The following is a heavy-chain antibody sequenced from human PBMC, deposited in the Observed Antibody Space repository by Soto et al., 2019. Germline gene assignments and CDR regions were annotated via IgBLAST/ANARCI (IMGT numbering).Heavy chain of an antibody. CDR1: GFTFSNAW. V-gene: IGHV3-15*07. CDR2: IKSKTDGGTT. Sequence: EVQLVESGGGLVKPGGSLRLSCAASGFTFSNAWMNWVRQAPGKGLEWVGRIKSKTDGGTTDYAAPVKGRFTISRDDSKNSLYRHMNSLKTEDTAVYYCTTGFVRSSGGGGAFDIWGQGTMVTVSS. CDR3: TTGFVRSSGGGGAFDI. D-gene: IGHD2-8*01. J-gene: IGHJ3*02.